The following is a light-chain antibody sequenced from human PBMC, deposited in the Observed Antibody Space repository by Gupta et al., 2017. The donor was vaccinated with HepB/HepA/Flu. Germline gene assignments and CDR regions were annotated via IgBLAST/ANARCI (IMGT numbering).Light chain of an antibody. V-gene: IGKV2-28*01. CDR3: MQALQTPWT. CDR1: QSLWHSDGYNP. Sequence: DIVMTQSPLSLPVTAGEAASISCRSIQSLWHSDGYNPLDWYLQKPGQSPQLLIYFGSNRASGVPDRFSGSGSGTDFTLKISRVEAEDFGVYYCMQALQTPWTFGQGTKVEIK. J-gene: IGKJ1*01. CDR2: FGS.